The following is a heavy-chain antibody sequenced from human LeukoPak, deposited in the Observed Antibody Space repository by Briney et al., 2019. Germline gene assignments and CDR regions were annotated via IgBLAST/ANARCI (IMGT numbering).Heavy chain of an antibody. D-gene: IGHD1-7*01. CDR3: AKAQLELRNAFDI. CDR2: ISWNSGSI. J-gene: IGHJ3*02. Sequence: GGSLRLSCAASGFTFDDYAMHWVRHAPGKGLEWVSGISWNSGSIGYADSVKGRFTISRDNAKNSLYLQMNSLRAEDTALYYCAKAQLELRNAFDIWGQGTMVTVSS. CDR1: GFTFDDYA. V-gene: IGHV3-9*01.